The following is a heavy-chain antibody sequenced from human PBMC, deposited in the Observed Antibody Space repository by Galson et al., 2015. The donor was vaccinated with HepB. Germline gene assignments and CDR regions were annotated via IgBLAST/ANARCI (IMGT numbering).Heavy chain of an antibody. CDR1: GYTFTSYG. J-gene: IGHJ5*02. Sequence: SVKVSCKASGYTFTSYGISWVRQAPGQGLEWMGWISAYNGNTSYAQKLQGRVTMTTDTSTSTAYMELRSLRSDDTAVYYCARVVVVVVPAANHNWFDPWGQGTLVTVSS. V-gene: IGHV1-18*01. CDR2: ISAYNGNT. D-gene: IGHD2-2*01. CDR3: ARVVVVVVPAANHNWFDP.